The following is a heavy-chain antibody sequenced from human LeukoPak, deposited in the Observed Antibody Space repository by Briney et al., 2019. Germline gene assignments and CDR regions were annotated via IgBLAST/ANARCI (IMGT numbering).Heavy chain of an antibody. J-gene: IGHJ4*02. V-gene: IGHV3-11*01. CDR2: ISNSGSSK. CDR1: GFTFSDYY. D-gene: IGHD1-20*01. Sequence: GGSLRLSCAASGFTFSDYYMSWIRQAPGKGLEWVSHISNSGSSKYYADSLKGRFTISGDNARNSLYLQMNSLRAEDTAVYYCAREIIIGTLYFDYWGQGTLVTVSS. CDR3: AREIIIGTLYFDY.